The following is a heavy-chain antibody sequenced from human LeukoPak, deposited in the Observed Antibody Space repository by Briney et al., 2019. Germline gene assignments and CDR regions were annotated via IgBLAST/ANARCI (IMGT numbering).Heavy chain of an antibody. CDR2: ISGSGGST. CDR3: AKLRAPARSGYYFDY. D-gene: IGHD5-12*01. J-gene: IGHJ4*02. CDR1: GFTFSSYA. V-gene: IGHV3-23*01. Sequence: PGGSLRLSCAASGFTFSSYAMSWVRQAPGKGLEWVSAISGSGGSTYYADSVKGRFTISRDNSMNTLYLQMNSLRAEDTAVYYCAKLRAPARSGYYFDYWGQGTLVTVSS.